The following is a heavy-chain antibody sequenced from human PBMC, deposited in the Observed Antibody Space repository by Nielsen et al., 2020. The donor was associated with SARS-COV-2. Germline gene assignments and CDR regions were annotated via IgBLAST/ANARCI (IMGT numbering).Heavy chain of an antibody. D-gene: IGHD3-22*01. V-gene: IGHV3-9*01. CDR2: VSWNGNSI. J-gene: IGHJ4*02. CDR3: ARGSNGYDTSGFDY. Sequence: SLKISCAASGFTFDDYAMYWVRQAPGKGLEWVSGVSWNGNSIGYSDSVKGRFSVSRDNAKNSLYLQMNSLRAEDTALYYCARGSNGYDTSGFDYWGQGTLATVSS. CDR1: GFTFDDYA.